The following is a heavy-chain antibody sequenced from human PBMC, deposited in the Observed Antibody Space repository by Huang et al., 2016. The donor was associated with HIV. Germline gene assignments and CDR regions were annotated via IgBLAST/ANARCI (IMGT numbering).Heavy chain of an antibody. Sequence: QLQLQESGPGLVKPSETLSLTCTVSGGSISTSGYYWGWIRQPPGKGLEWSGSIYYSGSTAYNPSLKSRGTISVDTSKSQFSLKLSSVTAADTAVYYCARQDTSGWYADPYYFDYWGQGTLVTVSS. CDR2: IYYSGST. V-gene: IGHV4-39*01. D-gene: IGHD6-19*01. CDR1: GGSISTSGYY. J-gene: IGHJ4*02. CDR3: ARQDTSGWYADPYYFDY.